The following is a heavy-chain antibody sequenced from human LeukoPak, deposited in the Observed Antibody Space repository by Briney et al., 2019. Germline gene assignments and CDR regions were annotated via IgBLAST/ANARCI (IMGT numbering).Heavy chain of an antibody. J-gene: IGHJ6*02. CDR1: GFTFSSYW. CDR3: ARTSYYYDMDV. CDR2: INSGGTT. V-gene: IGHV3-53*04. Sequence: PGGSLRLSCAASGFTFSSYWMHWVRQAPGKGLEWVSLINSGGTTYYADSLKGRFAISRHNPNNTLFLQMNSVRPEDTAVYYCARTSYYYDMDVWGQGTTVTVSS.